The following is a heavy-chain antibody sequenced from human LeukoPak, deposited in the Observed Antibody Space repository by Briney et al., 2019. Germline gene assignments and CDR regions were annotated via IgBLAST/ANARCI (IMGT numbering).Heavy chain of an antibody. V-gene: IGHV4-4*09. Sequence: SETLSLTCTVSGGSISGYYWSWIRQPPGQGLEWIAYIHSNGYTNYNPSLKSQVTLSVDTSKNQFSLKVTSVTAADTAMYYCTKREGPMSGSYDYFDPWGQGTLVTVS. J-gene: IGHJ5*02. CDR3: TKREGPMSGSYDYFDP. D-gene: IGHD1-26*01. CDR1: GGSISGYY. CDR2: IHSNGYT.